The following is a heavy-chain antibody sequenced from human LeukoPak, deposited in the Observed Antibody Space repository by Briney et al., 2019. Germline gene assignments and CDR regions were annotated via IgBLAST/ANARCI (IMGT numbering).Heavy chain of an antibody. CDR3: ARRYVTSWFDP. J-gene: IGHJ5*02. Sequence: SETLSLTCTVSGDSISNSTYYWGWIRQSPGKGLEWIGNFYYTGGTYYNPSLKSRVTISVDTSKNQFSLKLSSVTAADTAVYYCARRYVTSWFDPWGQGTLVTVSS. V-gene: IGHV4-39*01. D-gene: IGHD1-14*01. CDR1: GDSISNSTYY. CDR2: FYYTGGT.